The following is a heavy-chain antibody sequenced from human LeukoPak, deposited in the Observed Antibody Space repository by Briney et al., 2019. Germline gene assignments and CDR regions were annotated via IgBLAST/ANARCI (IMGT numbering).Heavy chain of an antibody. CDR1: GGSFSGYY. D-gene: IGHD6-6*01. CDR2: INHSGST. Sequence: PSETLSLTCAVYGGSFSGYYWSWIRQPPGKGLEWIGEINHSGSTNYNPSLKSRVTISVDTSKNQFSLKLSSVTAADTAVYYCARGSLWKQLGYFDYWGREPWSPSPQ. CDR3: ARGSLWKQLGYFDY. V-gene: IGHV4-34*01. J-gene: IGHJ4*02.